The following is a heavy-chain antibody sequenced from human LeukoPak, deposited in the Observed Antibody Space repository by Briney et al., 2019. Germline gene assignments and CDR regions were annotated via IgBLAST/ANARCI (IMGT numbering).Heavy chain of an antibody. V-gene: IGHV1-2*02. CDR3: ARDLEQLVPLFGY. CDR1: GYTFTGYY. Sequence: ASVKVSCKASGYTFTGYYMHWVRQAPGQGLEWMGWINPNSGGTNYAQKFQGRVTMTRDTSISTAYMELSRLRSDDTAVYYCARDLEQLVPLFGYWGQGTLVTVSS. CDR2: INPNSGGT. J-gene: IGHJ4*02. D-gene: IGHD6-6*01.